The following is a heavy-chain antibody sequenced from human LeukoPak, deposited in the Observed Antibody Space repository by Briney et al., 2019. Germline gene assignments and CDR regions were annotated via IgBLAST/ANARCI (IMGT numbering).Heavy chain of an antibody. J-gene: IGHJ4*02. D-gene: IGHD3-10*01. CDR3: ARDGEITMVPSDY. V-gene: IGHV3-30*03. CDR2: ISYDGSNK. Sequence: GGSLRLSCAASGFTFSSYGMHWVRQAPGKGLEWVAVISYDGSNKYYADSVKGRFTISRDNSKNTLYLQMNSLRAEDTAVYYCARDGEITMVPSDYWGQGTLVTVSS. CDR1: GFTFSSYG.